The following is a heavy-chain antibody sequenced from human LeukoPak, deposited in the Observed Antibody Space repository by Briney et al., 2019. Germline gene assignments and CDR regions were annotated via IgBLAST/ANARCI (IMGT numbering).Heavy chain of an antibody. Sequence: GGSLRLSCAASGLIFDDNAMNWVRQAPGKGLEWVSLISWDGDSTYYADSVKGRFTISRDNSKKSLYLQMYSLRAEDSALYYCASQKSGDPLFDHWGQGTLVTVSS. CDR3: ASQKSGDPLFDH. D-gene: IGHD2-21*02. J-gene: IGHJ4*02. CDR1: GLIFDDNA. CDR2: ISWDGDST. V-gene: IGHV3-43D*04.